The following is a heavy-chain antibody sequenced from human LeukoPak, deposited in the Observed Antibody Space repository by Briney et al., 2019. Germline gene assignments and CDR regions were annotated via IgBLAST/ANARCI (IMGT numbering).Heavy chain of an antibody. D-gene: IGHD5-18*01. J-gene: IGHJ3*02. V-gene: IGHV3-30*18. Sequence: GGSLRLSCAASGFTFSSYGMHWVRQAPGKGLEWVAVISYDGSNKYYADSVKGRFTISRDNSKNTLYLQMNSLRAEDTAVYYCAKDRRKGYSYGNAFDIWGQGAMVTVSS. CDR1: GFTFSSYG. CDR2: ISYDGSNK. CDR3: AKDRRKGYSYGNAFDI.